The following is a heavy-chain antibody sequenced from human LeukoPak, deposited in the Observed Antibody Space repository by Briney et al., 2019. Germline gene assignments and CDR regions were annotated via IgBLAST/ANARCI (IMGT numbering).Heavy chain of an antibody. Sequence: SETLSLTCAVYGGSFSGYYWSWIRQPPGKGLEWIGEINHSGSTNYNPSLKSRVTISVDTSKNQLSLKLSSVTTADTAVYYCVRDHYQYMDVWGKGTTVTVSS. CDR1: GGSFSGYY. V-gene: IGHV4-34*01. CDR3: VRDHYQYMDV. J-gene: IGHJ6*03. CDR2: INHSGST.